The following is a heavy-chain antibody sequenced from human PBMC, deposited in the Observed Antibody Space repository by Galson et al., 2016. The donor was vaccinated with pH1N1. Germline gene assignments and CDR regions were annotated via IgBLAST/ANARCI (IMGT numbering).Heavy chain of an antibody. J-gene: IGHJ3*01. D-gene: IGHD1-7*01. CDR3: VRQYRELLGDAFHF. CDR1: GASISSQY. V-gene: IGHV4-59*08. Sequence: LSLTCAVSGASISSQYWSWIRQPPGKGLEWIGHIYNSGWTTTYNPSLRSRVTISMETPKNKFSLHLTSVTAADTAIYYCVRQYRELLGDAFHFWGQGTMVSVSS. CDR2: IYNSGWTT.